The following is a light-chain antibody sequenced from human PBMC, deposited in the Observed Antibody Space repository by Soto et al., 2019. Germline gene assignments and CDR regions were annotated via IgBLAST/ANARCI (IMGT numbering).Light chain of an antibody. Sequence: QSVLTQPPSASGTPGQRVTMSCSGGSSNIGTSSVSWYQQFPGTAPKLLIYDNTQRPSGVPDRLSGSKSGASASLAISGRQSSDDDVYFCASWYDSLIVNWVFGGGTKLTVL. CDR2: DNT. J-gene: IGLJ3*02. CDR1: SSNIGTSS. CDR3: ASWYDSLIVNWV. V-gene: IGLV1-44*01.